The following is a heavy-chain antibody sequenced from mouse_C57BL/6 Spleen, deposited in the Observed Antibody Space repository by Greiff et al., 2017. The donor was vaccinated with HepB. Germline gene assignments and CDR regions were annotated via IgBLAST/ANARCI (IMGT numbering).Heavy chain of an antibody. CDR3: TRDRRGTTGRYYFDY. Sequence: EVQVVESGEGLVKPGGSLKLSCAASGFTFSSYAMSWVRQTPEKRLEWVAYISSGGDYIYYADTVKGRFTISRDNARNTLYLQMSSLKSEDTAMYYCTRDRRGTTGRYYFDYWGQGTTLTVSS. D-gene: IGHD1-1*01. CDR2: ISSGGDYI. J-gene: IGHJ2*01. CDR1: GFTFSSYA. V-gene: IGHV5-9-1*02.